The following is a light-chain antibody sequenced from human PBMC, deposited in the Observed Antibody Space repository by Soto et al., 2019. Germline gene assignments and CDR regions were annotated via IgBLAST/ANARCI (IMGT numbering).Light chain of an antibody. Sequence: IQMTQSPSTLSASVGDRVTITCRASQSIRTWLAWYQQKTGKDPKLLIYKASSLEGGVPSRFSGSGYRTEFNITISILQPDDFATYYCQQYNTFPLTFGGGTTVDIK. J-gene: IGKJ4*01. CDR2: KAS. V-gene: IGKV1-5*03. CDR1: QSIRTW. CDR3: QQYNTFPLT.